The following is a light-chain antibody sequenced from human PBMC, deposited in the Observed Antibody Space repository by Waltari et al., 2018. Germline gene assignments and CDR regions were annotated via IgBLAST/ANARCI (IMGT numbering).Light chain of an antibody. V-gene: IGLV2-8*01. CDR3: SSYAGSNNFVV. Sequence: QSALTQPPSASGSPGQSVTISCPGTTRAVRGYNYVSWYQQHPGKAPKLMIYEVSKRPSGVPDRFSGSKSGNTASLTVSGLQAEDEADYYCSSYAGSNNFVVFGGGTKLTVL. CDR2: EVS. J-gene: IGLJ2*01. CDR1: TRAVRGYNY.